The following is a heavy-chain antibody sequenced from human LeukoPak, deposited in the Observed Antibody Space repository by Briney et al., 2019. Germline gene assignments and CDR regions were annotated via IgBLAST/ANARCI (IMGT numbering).Heavy chain of an antibody. J-gene: IGHJ4*02. V-gene: IGHV4-4*02. Sequence: SETLSLTCAVSGDSISSNNWWSWVRQPPGKGLEWIGEIYHTGSTSYNPSLKSRATISVDKSKNQFSLKMSSVTAADTAVYYCTRAPPYGSGWSKGVLDYWGQGTLVTVSS. CDR2: IYHTGST. CDR3: TRAPPYGSGWSKGVLDY. CDR1: GDSISSNNW. D-gene: IGHD6-19*01.